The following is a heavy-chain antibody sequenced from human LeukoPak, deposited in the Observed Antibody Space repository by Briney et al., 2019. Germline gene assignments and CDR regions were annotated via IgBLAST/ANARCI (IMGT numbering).Heavy chain of an antibody. J-gene: IGHJ4*02. CDR2: IRYDGSNK. D-gene: IGHD6-13*01. CDR1: GFTFSSYG. CDR3: ARDLGSSSWYVDY. V-gene: IGHV3-30*02. Sequence: GGSLRLSCAASGFTFSSYGMHWVRQAPGKGLEWVAFIRYDGSNKYYADSVKGRFTISRDNAKNTLYLQMNSLRAEDTAVYYCARDLGSSSWYVDYWGQGTLVTVSS.